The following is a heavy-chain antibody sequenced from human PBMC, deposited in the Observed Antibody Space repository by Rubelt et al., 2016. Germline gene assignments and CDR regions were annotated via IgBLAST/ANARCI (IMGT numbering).Heavy chain of an antibody. CDR1: GFTFGDYS. CDR3: ASRISSGWYGDDY. CDR2: VKQAGSEK. D-gene: IGHD6-19*01. Sequence: EVQLVESGGGLVQPGGSLRLSCAASGFTFGDYSMNWVRQAPGKGLEWVANVKQAGSEKYYVDSVKGRFTISRDDAKNSLYLQMHSLRAEDTAVYYGASRISSGWYGDDYWGQGTLVTVSS. J-gene: IGHJ4*02. V-gene: IGHV3-7*01.